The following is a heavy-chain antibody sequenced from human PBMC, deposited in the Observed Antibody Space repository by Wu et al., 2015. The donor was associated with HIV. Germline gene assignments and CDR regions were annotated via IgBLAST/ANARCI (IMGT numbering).Heavy chain of an antibody. V-gene: IGHV1-69*11. CDR2: IIPLLDTT. D-gene: IGHD6-19*01. CDR3: ARVRTHSSGWPHNWFDP. CDR1: GGTFSSYA. J-gene: IGHJ5*02. Sequence: VQSGAEVKKPGSSVKVSCKASGGTFSSYAISWVRQAPGHGLEWMGRIIPLLDTTSQAQKFQDRVTITADESTGTAYMELSSLTSDDTAVYFXARVRTHSSGWPHNWFDPWGQGTLVTVSS.